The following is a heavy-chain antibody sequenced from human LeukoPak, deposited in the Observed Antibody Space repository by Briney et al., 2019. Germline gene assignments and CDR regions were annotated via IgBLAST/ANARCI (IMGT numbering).Heavy chain of an antibody. V-gene: IGHV4-39*01. CDR1: GGSISRYY. D-gene: IGHD3-3*01. CDR2: IYYSGST. J-gene: IGHJ4*02. CDR3: ARHNYDFWSRSDY. Sequence: SETLSLTCTVSGGSISRYYWGWIRQPPGKGLEWIGSIYYSGSTYYNPSLKSRVMISVDTSKNQFSLNLSSVTAADTAVYFCARHNYDFWSRSDYWGQGTLVTVSS.